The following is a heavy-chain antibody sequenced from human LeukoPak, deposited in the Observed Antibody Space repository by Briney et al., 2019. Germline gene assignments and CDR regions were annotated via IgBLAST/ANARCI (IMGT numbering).Heavy chain of an antibody. V-gene: IGHV3-43*01. CDR3: AKAVRPSYYDYRDV. CDR2: ICWLGDRT. Sequence: GGSLRLSCAASGFNFVDYTMRWVGHAPGQGLDWVYLICWLGDRTYYVDSVKGRFTSSRDNSKNSLYLQMNSLRTEDIALYYCAKAVRPSYYDYRDVWGKGTTVSVSS. D-gene: IGHD3-10*01. CDR1: GFNFVDYT. J-gene: IGHJ6*03.